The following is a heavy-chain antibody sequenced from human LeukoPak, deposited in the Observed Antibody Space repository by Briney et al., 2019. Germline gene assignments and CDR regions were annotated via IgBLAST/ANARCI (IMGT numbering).Heavy chain of an antibody. J-gene: IGHJ3*02. D-gene: IGHD2/OR15-2a*01. CDR1: GFTFSDYY. CDR3: ARISLGAFDI. V-gene: IGHV3-11*03. CDR2: ISSSSSYT. Sequence: PGGSLRLSCAASGFTFSDYYMSWIRQAPGKGLEWVSYISSSSSYTKYADSVKGRFTISRDNSKNTLYLQMNSLRAVDTAVYYCARISLGAFDIWGQGTMVTVSS.